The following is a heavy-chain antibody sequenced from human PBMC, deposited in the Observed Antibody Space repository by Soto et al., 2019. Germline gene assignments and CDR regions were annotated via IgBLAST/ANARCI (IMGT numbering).Heavy chain of an antibody. D-gene: IGHD2-2*02. J-gene: IGHJ6*02. V-gene: IGHV1-69*13. CDR2: IIPIFGTA. CDR3: ARTSLVVPAAIQRSRNYYYYRMDV. Sequence: SVKVSCKASRGTFSSYAISWVRQAPGQGXEWMGGIIPIFGTANYAQKFQGRVTITADESTSTAYMELSSLRSEDTAVYYCARTSLVVPAAIQRSRNYYYYRMDVWGQGTTVTVSS. CDR1: RGTFSSYA.